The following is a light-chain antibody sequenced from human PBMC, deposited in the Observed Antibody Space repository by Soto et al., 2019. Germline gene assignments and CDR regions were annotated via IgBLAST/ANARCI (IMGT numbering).Light chain of an antibody. J-gene: IGKJ1*01. CDR1: QSVGSN. CDR2: GAS. V-gene: IGKV3-15*01. CDR3: QQYNDWPPWT. Sequence: EIVMTQSPATLSVSPGERATLSCMASQSVGSNLAWYQQKRGQAPRLLIYGASTRATGIPARFSGSGSGTEFTLTISSLQSEDFAVYYCQQYNDWPPWTFGQGTKVDIK.